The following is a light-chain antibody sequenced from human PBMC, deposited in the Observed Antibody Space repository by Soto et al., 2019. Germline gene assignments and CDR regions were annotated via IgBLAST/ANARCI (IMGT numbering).Light chain of an antibody. J-gene: IGKJ1*01. V-gene: IGKV3-20*01. CDR3: QQYNSYSWT. CDR1: QSVSSYY. Sequence: EIVLTQSPGTLSLSPGERATLSCRASQSVSSYYLAWYQQKPGQAPRLLIYGASTRATGLPARFSGSGSGTEFTLTICSLQPDDFATYYCQQYNSYSWTFGQGTKVDIK. CDR2: GAS.